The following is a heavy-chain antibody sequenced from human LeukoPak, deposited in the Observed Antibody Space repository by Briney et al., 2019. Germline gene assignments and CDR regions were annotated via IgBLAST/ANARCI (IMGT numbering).Heavy chain of an antibody. V-gene: IGHV1-69*04. CDR2: VIPTLGIA. Sequence: ASVKVSCKASGGTFSSYAISWVRQAPGQGLEWVGRVIPTLGIANYAQNFQGRVTITADKSTGTAYMELSSLRSEDTAVYYCARVSPVTTDYYYYGMDVWGQGTTVTVSS. CDR3: ARVSPVTTDYYYYGMDV. D-gene: IGHD4-17*01. J-gene: IGHJ6*02. CDR1: GGTFSSYA.